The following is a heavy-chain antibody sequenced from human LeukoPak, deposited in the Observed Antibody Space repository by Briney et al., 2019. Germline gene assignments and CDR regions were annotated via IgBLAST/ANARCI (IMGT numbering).Heavy chain of an antibody. J-gene: IGHJ3*02. Sequence: QAGGSLRLSCAASGLSFRNYGMHWVRRAPGKGLEWVAFIRYDGKNTKYHVDSAKGRLTISRDNSRDTVDLQMNSLRTEDTALYYCATSKRLVGAGGEFEIWGQGTMVTVSS. V-gene: IGHV3-30*02. CDR1: GLSFRNYG. D-gene: IGHD1-26*01. CDR3: ATSKRLVGAGGEFEI. CDR2: IRYDGKNTK.